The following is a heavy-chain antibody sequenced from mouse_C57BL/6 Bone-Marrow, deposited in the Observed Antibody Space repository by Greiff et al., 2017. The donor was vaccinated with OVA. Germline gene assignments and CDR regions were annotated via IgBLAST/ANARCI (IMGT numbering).Heavy chain of an antibody. D-gene: IGHD2-4*01. J-gene: IGHJ2*01. V-gene: IGHV1-76*01. CDR2: IYPGSGNT. CDR1: GYTFTDYY. CDR3: ARTSYDYDHFDY. Sequence: VQLQQSGAELVRPGASVKLSCKASGYTFTDYYINWVKQRPGQGLEWIARIYPGSGNTYYNEKFKGKATLTAEKSSSTAYMQLSSLTSEDSAVYFCARTSYDYDHFDYWGQGTTLTVSS.